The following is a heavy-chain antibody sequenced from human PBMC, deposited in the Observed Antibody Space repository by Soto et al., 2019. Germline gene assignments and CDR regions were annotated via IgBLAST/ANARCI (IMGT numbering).Heavy chain of an antibody. D-gene: IGHD2-2*01. V-gene: IGHV3-15*01. CDR1: GFTFSNAW. Sequence: EVQLVESGGGLVKPGGSLRLSCAASGFTFSNAWMSWVRQAPGKGLECVGRIKSKIDGGTTDYAAPVKGRFTISRDDSKNTLHLQISSQKAEDTAVYYCTTVTIDYCSSAKCFAGNNWGQGTLVTVSS. CDR3: TTVTIDYCSSAKCFAGNN. CDR2: IKSKIDGGTT. J-gene: IGHJ4*02.